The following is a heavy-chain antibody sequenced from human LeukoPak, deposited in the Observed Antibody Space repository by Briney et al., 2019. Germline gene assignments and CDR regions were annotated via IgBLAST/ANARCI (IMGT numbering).Heavy chain of an antibody. Sequence: PGGSLRLSCAASGFTFSSYAMSWVRQAPGKGLVWVSRINSDGSYTNDADSVKGRFTISRDNAKNTLYLQMNSLRAEDTAVYYCAKQLWVYIGYWGQGTLVTVSS. J-gene: IGHJ4*02. CDR1: GFTFSSYA. CDR3: AKQLWVYIGY. V-gene: IGHV3-74*01. D-gene: IGHD5-18*01. CDR2: INSDGSYT.